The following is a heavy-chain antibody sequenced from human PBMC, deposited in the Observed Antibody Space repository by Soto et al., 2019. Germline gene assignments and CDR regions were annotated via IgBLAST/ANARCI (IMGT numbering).Heavy chain of an antibody. CDR1: GFTFSSYG. V-gene: IGHV3-33*01. Sequence: QVQLVESGGGVVQPGRSLRLSCAASGFTFSSYGMHWVRQAPGKRLEWVAVIWYDGSNKYYADSVKGRFTISRDNSKNTLYLQMNSLRAEDTAVYYCARGYGDTAMVIDYWGQGTLVTVSS. CDR3: ARGYGDTAMVIDY. D-gene: IGHD5-18*01. J-gene: IGHJ4*02. CDR2: IWYDGSNK.